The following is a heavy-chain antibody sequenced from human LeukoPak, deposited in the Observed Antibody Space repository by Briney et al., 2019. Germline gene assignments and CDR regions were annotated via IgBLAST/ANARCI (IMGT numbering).Heavy chain of an antibody. J-gene: IGHJ4*02. D-gene: IGHD3-10*01. Sequence: PSETLSLTCAVYGGSFSGYYWSWLRQPPGKGLEWIGEINHSGSTNYNPSLKSRVTISVDTSKNQFSLKLSSVTAADTAVYYCARIYYGSGSYYGGFDYWGQGTLVTVSS. CDR1: GGSFSGYY. CDR2: INHSGST. CDR3: ARIYYGSGSYYGGFDY. V-gene: IGHV4-34*01.